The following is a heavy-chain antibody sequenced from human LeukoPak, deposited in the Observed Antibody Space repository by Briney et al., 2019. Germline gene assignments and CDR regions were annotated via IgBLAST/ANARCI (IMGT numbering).Heavy chain of an antibody. J-gene: IGHJ4*02. CDR3: AGSRDSGWYFPQAIDY. CDR2: IYYSGST. V-gene: IGHV4-59*11. D-gene: IGHD6-19*01. CDR1: GGSISSHY. Sequence: SETLSLTCTVSGGSISSHYWSWIRQPPGKGLEWIGYIYYSGSTNYNPSLKSRVTMSVDTSKNQFSLKLSSVTAADTAVYYCAGSRDSGWYFPQAIDYWGQGTLVTVSS.